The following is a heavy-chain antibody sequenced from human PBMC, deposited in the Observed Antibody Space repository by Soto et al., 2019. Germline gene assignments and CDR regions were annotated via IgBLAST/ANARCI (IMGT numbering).Heavy chain of an antibody. D-gene: IGHD4-17*01. CDR3: ASEYDYGDLNYYYYGMDV. V-gene: IGHV3-48*02. J-gene: IGHJ6*02. CDR2: ISSSSSTI. Sequence: GGSLRLSCAASGFTFSSYSMNWVRQAPGKGLEWVSYISSSSSTIYYAESVKGRFTISRDNAKNSLYLQMNSLRDEDTAVYYCASEYDYGDLNYYYYGMDVWGQGTTVTSP. CDR1: GFTFSSYS.